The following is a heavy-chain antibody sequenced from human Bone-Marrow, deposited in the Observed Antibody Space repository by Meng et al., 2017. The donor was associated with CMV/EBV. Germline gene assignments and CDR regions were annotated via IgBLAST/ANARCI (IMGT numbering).Heavy chain of an antibody. CDR1: GFTFTSSA. D-gene: IGHD3-3*01. CDR3: ARAATIFGVAPPYYYGMDV. J-gene: IGHJ6*02. Sequence: ASVKVSCKASGFTFTSSAVQWVRQAPGQGLEWMGWISAYNGNTNYAQKLQGRVTMTTDTSTSTAYMELRSLRSDDTAVYYCARAATIFGVAPPYYYGMDVWGQGTTVTVSS. V-gene: IGHV1-18*01. CDR2: ISAYNGNT.